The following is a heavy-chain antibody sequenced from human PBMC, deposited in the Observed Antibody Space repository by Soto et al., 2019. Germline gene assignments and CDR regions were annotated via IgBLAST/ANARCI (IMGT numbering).Heavy chain of an antibody. CDR1: GGTFTNYA. CDR3: ARPYYDVLTGSSDDYYYGMDV. D-gene: IGHD3-9*01. CDR2: IIPIFGTT. J-gene: IGHJ6*02. Sequence: SVKVSCKASGGTFTNYALSWVRQAPGQGLEWVGGIIPIFGTTQYAQRFQGRVTITGVESTSTAYMELRSLRSDDTAVYFCARPYYDVLTGSSDDYYYGMDVWGQGTTVTVSS. V-gene: IGHV1-69*13.